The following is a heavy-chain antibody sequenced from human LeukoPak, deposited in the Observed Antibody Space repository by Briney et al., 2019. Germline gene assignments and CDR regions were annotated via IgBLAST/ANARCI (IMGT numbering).Heavy chain of an antibody. Sequence: SETLSLTCAVYGGSFSGYYWSWIRQPPGKGLEWIGEINHSGSTNYNPSLKSRVTISVDKSKNQFSLKLSSVTAADTAVYYCARVAGATMIVVVITKESWFDPWGQGTLVTVSS. CDR2: INHSGST. D-gene: IGHD3-22*01. CDR1: GGSFSGYY. V-gene: IGHV4-34*01. CDR3: ARVAGATMIVVVITKESWFDP. J-gene: IGHJ5*02.